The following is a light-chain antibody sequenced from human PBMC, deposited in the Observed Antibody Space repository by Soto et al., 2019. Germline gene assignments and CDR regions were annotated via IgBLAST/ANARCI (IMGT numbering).Light chain of an antibody. CDR3: AAWDDSLSGHVV. CDR2: RNN. V-gene: IGLV1-47*01. CDR1: SSNIGSNY. Sequence: QSALTQPPSASGTPGQRVTISCSGSSSNIGSNYVYWYQQLPGTAPKLLIYRNNQRPSGVPDPFSGSKSGTSASLSISGLRSEDEADYYCAAWDDSLSGHVVFGGGTKPTLL. J-gene: IGLJ2*01.